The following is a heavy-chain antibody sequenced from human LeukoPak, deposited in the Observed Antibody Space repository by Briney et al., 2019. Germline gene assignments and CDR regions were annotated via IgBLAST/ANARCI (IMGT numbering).Heavy chain of an antibody. CDR1: GGSISSGGYY. CDR3: ASRISGYYYDSSGYPPEHAFDI. CDR2: IYYSGST. J-gene: IGHJ3*02. D-gene: IGHD3-22*01. Sequence: SETLSLTCTVSGGSISSGGYYWSWIRQPPGKGLEWIGYIYYSGSTYYNPSLKSRVTISVDTSKNQFSLKLSSVTAADAAVYYCASRISGYYYDSSGYPPEHAFDIWGQGTMVTVSS. V-gene: IGHV4-30-4*08.